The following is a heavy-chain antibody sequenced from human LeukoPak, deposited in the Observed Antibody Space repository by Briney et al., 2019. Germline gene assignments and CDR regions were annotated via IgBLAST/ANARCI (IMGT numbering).Heavy chain of an antibody. D-gene: IGHD6-19*01. J-gene: IGHJ6*03. CDR3: ARAYSSGWPGSLYYYYYMDV. CDR1: GGSLSNYY. V-gene: IGHV4-4*07. Sequence: SETLSLTCTVSGGSLSNYYWSWIRQPAGKGLEWIGRIYTSGSTNYNPSLKSRVTMSVDTSKNQFSLKLSSVTAADTAVYYCARAYSSGWPGSLYYYYYMDVWGKGTTVTVSS. CDR2: IYTSGST.